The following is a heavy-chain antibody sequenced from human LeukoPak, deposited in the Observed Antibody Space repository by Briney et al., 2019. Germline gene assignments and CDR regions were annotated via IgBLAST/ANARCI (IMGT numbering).Heavy chain of an antibody. V-gene: IGHV1-18*01. D-gene: IGHD6-13*01. J-gene: IGHJ2*01. CDR2: ISAYNGNT. CDR3: ARDYRIAAADWYFDL. Sequence: ASVKVSCKASGYTFTSYGISWVRQAPGQGLEWMGWISAYNGNTNYAQKLQGRVTMTTDTSTSTAYMELRSLRSDDTAVYYCARDYRIAAADWYFDLRGRGTLVTVSS. CDR1: GYTFTSYG.